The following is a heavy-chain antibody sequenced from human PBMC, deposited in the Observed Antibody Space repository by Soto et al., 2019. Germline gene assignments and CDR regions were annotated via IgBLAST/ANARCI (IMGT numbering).Heavy chain of an antibody. Sequence: PSETLSLPCTVSGGSISSSSYYWGWIRQPPVKGLEWIGSIYYSGSTYYNPSLKSRVTISVDTSKNQFSLKLSSVTAADTAVYYCARQTYYYDSSGYYSLGYFDYWGQGTLVTVSS. CDR3: ARQTYYYDSSGYYSLGYFDY. CDR1: GGSISSSSYY. V-gene: IGHV4-39*01. J-gene: IGHJ4*02. D-gene: IGHD3-22*01. CDR2: IYYSGST.